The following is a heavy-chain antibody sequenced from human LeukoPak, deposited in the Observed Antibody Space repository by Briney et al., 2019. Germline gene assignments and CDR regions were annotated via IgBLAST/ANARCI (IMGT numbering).Heavy chain of an antibody. V-gene: IGHV4-4*07. CDR1: GGSISSYY. CDR2: IYTSGST. Sequence: SQTLSLTCTVSGGSISSYYWRWIRQPAGKGLEWIGRIYTSGSTNYNPSLKSRVTMSVDTSKNQFSLKLSSVTAADTAVYYCARVGSGWYRGYFDYWGQGTLVTVSS. D-gene: IGHD6-19*01. J-gene: IGHJ4*02. CDR3: ARVGSGWYRGYFDY.